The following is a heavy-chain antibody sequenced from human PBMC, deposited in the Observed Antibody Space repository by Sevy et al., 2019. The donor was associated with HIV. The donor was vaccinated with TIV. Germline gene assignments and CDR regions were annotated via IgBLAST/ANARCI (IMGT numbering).Heavy chain of an antibody. V-gene: IGHV4-4*07. Sequence: SETLSLTCTVSGGSISSYYWSWIRQPAEKGLEWIGRIYTSGSTNYNPSLKSRVTMSVDTSKNQFSLKLSSVTAADTAVYYCARDIGYYYDSSGYYYFDYWGQGTLVTVS. CDR2: IYTSGST. CDR3: ARDIGYYYDSSGYYYFDY. D-gene: IGHD3-22*01. J-gene: IGHJ4*02. CDR1: GGSISSYY.